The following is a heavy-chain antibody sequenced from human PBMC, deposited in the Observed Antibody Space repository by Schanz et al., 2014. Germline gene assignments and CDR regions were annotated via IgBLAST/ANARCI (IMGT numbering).Heavy chain of an antibody. J-gene: IGHJ5*01. CDR3: ARDMVENWFDS. Sequence: QVQLQESGPGLVKPSQTLSLTCTVSGGSISSGSYYWSWIRQPAGKGLEWIGRIYSTGSTNYNPSLKSRVPISKDTSKNQFSLKLPSVTAADTAVYYCARDMVENWFDSWGQGTLVTVSS. CDR2: IYSTGST. CDR1: GGSISSGSYY. V-gene: IGHV4-61*02. D-gene: IGHD3-10*01.